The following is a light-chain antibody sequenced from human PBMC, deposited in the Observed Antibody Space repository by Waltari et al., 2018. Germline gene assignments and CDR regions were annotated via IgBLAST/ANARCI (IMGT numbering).Light chain of an antibody. CDR3: AAWDDSLNGPV. J-gene: IGLJ3*02. Sequence: QFVLPQAPSVAEAPRQRVTIPCSGSSSKLGTNAVNWYQQRPGKAPKLLIYYNDLLPSGVSDRFSGSKSGTSASLAISGLQSEDEADYYCAAWDDSLNGPVFGGGTKLTVV. CDR1: SSKLGTNA. CDR2: YND. V-gene: IGLV1-36*01.